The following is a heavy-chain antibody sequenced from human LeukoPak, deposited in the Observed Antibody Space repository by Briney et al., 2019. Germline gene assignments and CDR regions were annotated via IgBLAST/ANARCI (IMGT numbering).Heavy chain of an antibody. Sequence: NSSETLSLTCAVYGGSFSGYYWSWIRQPPGKGLEWIGSIYYSGSTYYNPSLKSRVTISVDTSKNQFSLKLSSVTAADTAVYYCARDEGAVAGDGLNWFDPWGQGTLVTVSS. J-gene: IGHJ5*02. V-gene: IGHV4-34*01. CDR2: IYYSGST. CDR1: GGSFSGYY. D-gene: IGHD6-19*01. CDR3: ARDEGAVAGDGLNWFDP.